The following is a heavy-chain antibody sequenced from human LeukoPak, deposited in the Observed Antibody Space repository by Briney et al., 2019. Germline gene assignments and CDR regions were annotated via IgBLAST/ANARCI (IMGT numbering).Heavy chain of an antibody. Sequence: PSETLSLTCAVYGGSFSGHYWSWIRQPPGKGLEWIGEINHSGSTNYNPSLKSRVTISVDTSKNQFSLKLSSVTAADTAVYYCARRASWKYYYHYMDVWGKGTTVTVSS. J-gene: IGHJ6*03. CDR1: GGSFSGHY. V-gene: IGHV4-34*01. CDR3: ARRASWKYYYHYMDV. CDR2: INHSGST. D-gene: IGHD2-2*01.